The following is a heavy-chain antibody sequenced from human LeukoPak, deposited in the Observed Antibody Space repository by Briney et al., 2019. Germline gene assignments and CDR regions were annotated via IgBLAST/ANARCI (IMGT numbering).Heavy chain of an antibody. CDR3: ATNRWEYGSSWYSDY. J-gene: IGHJ4*02. CDR1: GGSISNYY. V-gene: IGHV4-59*01. Sequence: PSETLSLTCTVSGGSISNYYWSWIRQPPGKGLEWIGYIYYSGSTNYNPSLRGRVTISVDTSKNHFSLKLSSMTAADTAVYFCATNRWEYGSSWYSDYWGQGTLVTVSS. D-gene: IGHD6-13*01. CDR2: IYYSGST.